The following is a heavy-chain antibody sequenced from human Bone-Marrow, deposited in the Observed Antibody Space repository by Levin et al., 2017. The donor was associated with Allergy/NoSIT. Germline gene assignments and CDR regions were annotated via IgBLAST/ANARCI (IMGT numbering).Heavy chain of an antibody. CDR1: GFTFRHYT. J-gene: IGHJ4*02. D-gene: IGHD3-22*01. CDR2: ITSSGDST. Sequence: GGSLRLSCAASGFTFRHYTMNWVRQAPGKGLEWVSCITSSGDSTYYADSVKGRFTISRDNAKNSLYLQLNRLRDEDTAMYYCARDPARGYYDSMGYSGGDCGQGTLATVSS. V-gene: IGHV3-48*02. CDR3: ARDPARGYYDSMGYSGGD.